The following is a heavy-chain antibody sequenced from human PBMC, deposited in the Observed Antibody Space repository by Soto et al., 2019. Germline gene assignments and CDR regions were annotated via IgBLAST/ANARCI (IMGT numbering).Heavy chain of an antibody. Sequence: ASVEVCCEACRYSFTSYAMHWVRKAHGQRLEWMGWINAGNGNTKYSQKFQGRVTITRDTSASTAYMELNSLRSEDTAVYYCVRYSPIGSTYSGYDGLDYWGQRTLFTVSS. D-gene: IGHD5-12*01. CDR3: VRYSPIGSTYSGYDGLDY. J-gene: IGHJ4*02. CDR1: RYSFTSYA. V-gene: IGHV1-3*01. CDR2: INAGNGNT.